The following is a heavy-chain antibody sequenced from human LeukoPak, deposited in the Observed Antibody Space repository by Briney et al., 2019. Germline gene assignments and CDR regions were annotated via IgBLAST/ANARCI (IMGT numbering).Heavy chain of an antibody. D-gene: IGHD2-15*01. Sequence: GGSLRLSGVASGFIFNSYGIHWVRQAPGKGLEWVAVIWYDGNNKYYADSVKGRFTISRDNSKNTLYLQMNSLRAEDTAVYYCARVDSFCSGGGCYYYYGMDVWGQGTTVTVSS. V-gene: IGHV3-33*01. J-gene: IGHJ6*02. CDR3: ARVDSFCSGGGCYYYYGMDV. CDR2: IWYDGNNK. CDR1: GFIFNSYG.